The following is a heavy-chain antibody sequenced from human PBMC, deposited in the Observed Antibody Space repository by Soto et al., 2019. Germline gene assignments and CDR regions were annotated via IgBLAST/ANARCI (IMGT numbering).Heavy chain of an antibody. CDR2: INTHNGNT. CDR1: GYTFTTYG. V-gene: IGHV1-18*01. D-gene: IGHD3-10*01. Sequence: QVQLEQSAPEVKKPGASVKVSCKASGYTFTTYGISWVRQAPGEGLEWLGWINTHNGNTNYAQNLQGRVFMTADTCTNTAYMEPRSLRSDDTAIYYCTREGSAPYYYYGMDAWGQGTTVTVAS. J-gene: IGHJ6*02. CDR3: TREGSAPYYYYGMDA.